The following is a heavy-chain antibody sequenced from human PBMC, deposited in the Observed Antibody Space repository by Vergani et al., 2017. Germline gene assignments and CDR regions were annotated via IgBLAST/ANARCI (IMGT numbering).Heavy chain of an antibody. D-gene: IGHD2-15*01. J-gene: IGHJ5*02. CDR1: GYTFTSYY. V-gene: IGHV1-46*01. CDR2: INPSGGST. Sequence: QVQLVQSGAEVKKPGSSVKVSCKASGYTFTSYYMHWVRQAPGQGLEWMGIINPSGGSTSYAQKFQGRVTMTRDTSTGTVYMELSSLRSEDTAVYYCARVGEYCSGGSCYSHWFDPWGQGTLVTVSS. CDR3: ARVGEYCSGGSCYSHWFDP.